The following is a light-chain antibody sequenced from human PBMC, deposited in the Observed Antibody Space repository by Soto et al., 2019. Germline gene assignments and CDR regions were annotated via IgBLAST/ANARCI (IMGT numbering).Light chain of an antibody. CDR2: EVS. Sequence: QSALPQPPSASGSPGQSVTISCTGTSSDIGGYDYVSWYQQHPGKAPKLIIYEVSKRPSGVPDRFSGSKSGSTASLTISGLQAEDEADYYCSAYTTSIARYVFGAGTKVTVL. J-gene: IGLJ1*01. V-gene: IGLV2-8*01. CDR1: SSDIGGYDY. CDR3: SAYTTSIARYV.